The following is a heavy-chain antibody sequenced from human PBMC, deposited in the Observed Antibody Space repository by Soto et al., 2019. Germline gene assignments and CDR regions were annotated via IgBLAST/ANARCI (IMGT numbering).Heavy chain of an antibody. V-gene: IGHV4-39*07. CDR3: ARIGYSSSWLPHLGYYGMDV. CDR1: GGSISSSSYY. D-gene: IGHD6-13*01. Sequence: SETLSLTCTVSGGSISSSSYYWGWIRQPPGKGLEWIGSIYYSGSTYYNPSLKSRVTISVDTSKNQFSLKLSSVTAADTAVYYCARIGYSSSWLPHLGYYGMDVWGQGTTVTVSS. CDR2: IYYSGST. J-gene: IGHJ6*02.